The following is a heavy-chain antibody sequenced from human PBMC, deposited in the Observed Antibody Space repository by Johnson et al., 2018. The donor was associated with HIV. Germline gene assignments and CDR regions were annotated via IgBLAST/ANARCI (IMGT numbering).Heavy chain of an antibody. Sequence: VQLVESGGGVVWPGGSLRLSCAASGFTFDDYGMSWVRQAPGKGLAWVSRINSDGSSTSYADSVKGRFTMSRDNAKNSLYLQMNSLRAEDTALYYCAKEATDSAFDIWGQGTMVTVSS. V-gene: IGHV3-20*04. J-gene: IGHJ3*02. D-gene: IGHD1-14*01. CDR2: INSDGSST. CDR3: AKEATDSAFDI. CDR1: GFTFDDYG.